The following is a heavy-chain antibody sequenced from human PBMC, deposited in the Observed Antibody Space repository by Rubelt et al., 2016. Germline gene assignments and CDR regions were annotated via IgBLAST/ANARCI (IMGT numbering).Heavy chain of an antibody. CDR1: GSTFSSYD. D-gene: IGHD4-23*01. CDR2: IGTAGDT. CDR3: AREVVKGCFDL. J-gene: IGHJ2*01. Sequence: EVQLVESGGGLVQPGGSLRLSCAASGSTFSSYDMHWVRQATGKGLEWVSAIGTAGDTYYPGSVKGRFTISRENAKNSLYLQMNSLRAEDTAVYYCAREVVKGCFDLWVRGTLVTVSS. V-gene: IGHV3-13*01.